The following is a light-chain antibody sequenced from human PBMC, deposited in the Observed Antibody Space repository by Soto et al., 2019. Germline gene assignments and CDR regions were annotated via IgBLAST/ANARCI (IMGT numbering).Light chain of an antibody. J-gene: IGKJ3*01. CDR2: DAY. V-gene: IGKV3-11*01. CDR1: QSVSPY. Sequence: ETVLTQSPATLSLSPGDRATLSCRTSQSVSPYLAWYQQRPGQAPRLLIYDAYNRAAGIPARFSGSGSGTDFTLTISSLAPEDFAVYYCQERTNWPPGITFGPGTTVDIK. CDR3: QERTNWPPGIT.